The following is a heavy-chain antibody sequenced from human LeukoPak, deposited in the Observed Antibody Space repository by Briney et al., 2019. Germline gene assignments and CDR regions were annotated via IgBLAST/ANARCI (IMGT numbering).Heavy chain of an antibody. CDR1: GINFSSYP. Sequence: GGSLRLSCAVSGINFSSYPMTWVRHAPRKGLECASTISGSGSSTYYAGSVKGRFTISRDNSKNTLYLQMNSLRAEDTAVYYCAKGAPYSSGWYSDYWGQGTLVTVSS. CDR3: AKGAPYSSGWYSDY. J-gene: IGHJ4*02. V-gene: IGHV3-23*01. CDR2: ISGSGSST. D-gene: IGHD6-19*01.